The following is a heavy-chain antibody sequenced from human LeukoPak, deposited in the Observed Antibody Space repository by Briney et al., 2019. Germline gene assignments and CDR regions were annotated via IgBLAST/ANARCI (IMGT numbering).Heavy chain of an antibody. V-gene: IGHV1-69*04. CDR2: IIPILGIA. CDR1: GYTFTSYG. CDR3: ARGGRTPGEVDV. J-gene: IGHJ6*02. D-gene: IGHD3-10*01. Sequence: SVKVSCKASGYTFTSYGISWARQAPGQGLEWMGRIIPILGIANYAQKFQGRVTITADKSTSTAYMELSSLRSEDTAVYYCARGGRTPGEVDVWGQGTTVTVSS.